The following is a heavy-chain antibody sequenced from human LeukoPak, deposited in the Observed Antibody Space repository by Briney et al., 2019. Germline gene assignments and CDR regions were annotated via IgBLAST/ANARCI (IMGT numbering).Heavy chain of an antibody. CDR1: GGSISSSSYY. D-gene: IGHD3-22*01. J-gene: IGHJ4*02. CDR2: IYYSGST. Sequence: SETLSLTCTVSGGSISSSSYYWGWIRQPPGKGLEWIGSIYYSGSTYYNPSLKSRVTISVDTSKNQFSLKLSSVTAADTAVYYCAATAGPTYYYDSTEPGSFDYWGQGTLVTVSS. V-gene: IGHV4-39*01. CDR3: AATAGPTYYYDSTEPGSFDY.